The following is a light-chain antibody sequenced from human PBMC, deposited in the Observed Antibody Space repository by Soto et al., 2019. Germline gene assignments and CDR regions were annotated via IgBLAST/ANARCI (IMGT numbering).Light chain of an antibody. CDR2: GNS. CDR1: SSNIGAGYD. J-gene: IGLJ1*01. V-gene: IGLV1-40*01. CDR3: QSYDSSLSGYV. Sequence: QSVLTQPPSVSGAPGQRVTISCTGSSSNIGAGYDVHWYQQLPGTAPKLLISGNSNRPSGVPDRFSGSKSGTSASLAITGLQAEDEADYYCQSYDSSLSGYVFGTGTKVIVL.